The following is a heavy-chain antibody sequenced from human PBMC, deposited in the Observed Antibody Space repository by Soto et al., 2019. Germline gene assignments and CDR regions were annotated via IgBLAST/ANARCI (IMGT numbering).Heavy chain of an antibody. Sequence: EVQLVESGGGLVKPGGSLRLSCAASGFTFSSFHMNWVRQAPGEGLEWVSSISRNGNYIYYADSVKGRFTISRDNAENSLYLQMNSLRAEDTAVYYCARVFGVRSRPRGYYYYYMDVWGKGTTVTVSS. CDR3: ARVFGVRSRPRGYYYYYMDV. J-gene: IGHJ6*03. V-gene: IGHV3-21*01. D-gene: IGHD3-3*01. CDR2: ISRNGNYI. CDR1: GFTFSSFH.